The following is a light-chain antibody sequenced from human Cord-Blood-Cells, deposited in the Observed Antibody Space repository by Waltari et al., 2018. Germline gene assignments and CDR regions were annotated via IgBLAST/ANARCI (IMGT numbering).Light chain of an antibody. V-gene: IGKV3-15*01. J-gene: IGKJ2*03. CDR2: GAT. CDR1: PSVSSN. Sequence: EIGIALYPAPLSGAPGDKATLSGRASPSVSSNLAWYRQKTGQAPRLLIYGATARATGSPARCSGSGSGTEFTLTISSLQSEDFAVYYCQQYNNWPYSFGEGTKLEIK. CDR3: QQYNNWPYS.